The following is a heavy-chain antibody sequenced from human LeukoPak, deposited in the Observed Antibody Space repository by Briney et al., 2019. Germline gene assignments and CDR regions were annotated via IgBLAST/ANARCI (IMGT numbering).Heavy chain of an antibody. CDR1: GDSLFTNGVA. CDR2: TYYRSKWSF. CDR3: ARGKYTSFDT. J-gene: IGHJ4*02. V-gene: IGHV6-1*01. Sequence: SQTLSLTCDISGDSLFTNGVAWNWIRQSQSRGLEWLGRTYYRSKWSFEYALSVKSRITINADTSKSQFSLQLSSVTPEDTGVYYCARGKYTSFDTWGQGTLVTVSS. D-gene: IGHD2-2*01.